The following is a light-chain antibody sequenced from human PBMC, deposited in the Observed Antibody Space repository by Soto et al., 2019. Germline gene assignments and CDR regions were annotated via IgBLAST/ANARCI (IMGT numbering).Light chain of an antibody. V-gene: IGKV1-5*03. J-gene: IGKJ1*01. CDR2: KAS. CDR1: QTISSW. CDR3: QQYNSYSRT. Sequence: DIQSPQSPSPLSGSVGDRVTITFRASQTISSWLAWYQQKPGKAPKLLIYKASTLKSGVPSRFSGSGSGTEFTLTISSLQPDDFATYYCQQYNSYSRTFGQGTKVDIK.